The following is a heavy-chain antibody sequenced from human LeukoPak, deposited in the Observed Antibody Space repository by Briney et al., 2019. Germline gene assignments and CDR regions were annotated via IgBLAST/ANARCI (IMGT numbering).Heavy chain of an antibody. CDR3: ARKGAAAGPPYYYYYGMDV. CDR1: GGSFSGYY. D-gene: IGHD6-13*01. CDR2: INHSGST. Sequence: SETLSLTCAVYGGSFSGYYWSWIRQPPGKGLEWIGEINHSGSTNYNPSLKSRVTISVDTSKNQFSPKLSSVTAADTAVYYCARKGAAAGPPYYYYYGMDVWGQGTTVTVSS. J-gene: IGHJ6*02. V-gene: IGHV4-34*01.